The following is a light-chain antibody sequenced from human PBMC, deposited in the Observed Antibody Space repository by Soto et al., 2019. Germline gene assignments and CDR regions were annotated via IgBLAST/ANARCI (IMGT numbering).Light chain of an antibody. J-gene: IGKJ1*01. CDR1: QSVSSY. CDR2: DAS. CDR3: QQRSNWPLT. V-gene: IGKV3-11*01. Sequence: EIGLRQSPATLSLSPRERATLSCRASQSVSSYLAWYQQKPGQAPRLLIYDASNRATGIPARFSGSGSGTDFTLTISSLEPEDFAVYYCQQRSNWPLTFGQGTKVDIK.